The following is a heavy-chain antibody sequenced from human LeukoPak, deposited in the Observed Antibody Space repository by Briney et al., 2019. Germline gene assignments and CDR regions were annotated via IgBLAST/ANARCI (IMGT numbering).Heavy chain of an antibody. CDR2: IVVGSGNT. CDR1: GFTFTSSA. V-gene: IGHV1-58*01. CDR3: AGGRTAMVFDY. D-gene: IGHD5-18*01. J-gene: IGHJ4*02. Sequence: SVKVSCKASGFTFTSSAVQWVRQARGQRLEWIGWIVVGSGNTNYAQKFQERVTITRDMSTSTAYIELSSLRSEDTAVYYCAGGRTAMVFDYWGQGTLVTVSS.